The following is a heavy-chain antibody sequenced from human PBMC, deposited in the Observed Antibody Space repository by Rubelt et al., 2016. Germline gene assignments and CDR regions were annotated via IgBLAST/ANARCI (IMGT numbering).Heavy chain of an antibody. CDR3: AARHGTRAYGAFCL. V-gene: IGHV1-46*01. D-gene: IGHD6-13*01. CDR2: ITSSGGST. J-gene: IGHJ3*01. Sequence: QEQLVQSGAEVRKPGASVSISCKPSGHNFIGYHIHWVRQAPGQGLEWMGIITSSGGSTSYAQKFQGRDSLTRDTLELNSLRPEDTAVYFCAARHGTRAYGAFCLWGQGTKVTVSS. CDR1: GHNFIGYH.